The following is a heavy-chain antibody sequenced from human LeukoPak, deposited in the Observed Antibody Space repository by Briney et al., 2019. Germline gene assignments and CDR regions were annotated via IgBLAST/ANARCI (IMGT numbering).Heavy chain of an antibody. CDR1: GYSFTTYD. D-gene: IGHD6-19*01. J-gene: IGHJ4*02. CDR3: ARGQSTGWTPLGY. Sequence: ASVKVSCKASGYSFTTYDINWVRQATGQGLEWMGWVNPNSGKTGYAQKFQGRVTMTRNTSISTAYMELSSLRSEDTAVYYCARGQSTGWTPLGYWGQGTLVTVSS. V-gene: IGHV1-8*01. CDR2: VNPNSGKT.